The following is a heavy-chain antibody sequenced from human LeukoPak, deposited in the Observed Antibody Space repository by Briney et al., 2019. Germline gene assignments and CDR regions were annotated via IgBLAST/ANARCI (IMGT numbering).Heavy chain of an antibody. Sequence: SVKVSCKASGGTFSSYAISRVRQAPGQGLEWMGGIIPIFGTANYAQKFQGRVTITADESTSTAYMELSSLRSEDTAVYYCAIPLEPGDYYYYGMDVWGQGTTVTVSS. CDR1: GGTFSSYA. D-gene: IGHD1-1*01. CDR3: AIPLEPGDYYYYGMDV. J-gene: IGHJ6*02. V-gene: IGHV1-69*01. CDR2: IIPIFGTA.